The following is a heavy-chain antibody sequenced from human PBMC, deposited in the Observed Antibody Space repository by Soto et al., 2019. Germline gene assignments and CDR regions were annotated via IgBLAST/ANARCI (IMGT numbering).Heavy chain of an antibody. Sequence: GGSLRLSCAASGFTFSGAWFNWVRQAPGKGLEWVGRIKGEADGGTTDYAAPVKGRITISRDHSKDTLYLHMNSLKTEDTAVYFCTTGLSNGYYNFDYWGQGTPVTVS. CDR3: TTGLSNGYYNFDY. V-gene: IGHV3-15*07. CDR2: IKGEADGGTT. J-gene: IGHJ4*02. CDR1: GFTFSGAW. D-gene: IGHD3-22*01.